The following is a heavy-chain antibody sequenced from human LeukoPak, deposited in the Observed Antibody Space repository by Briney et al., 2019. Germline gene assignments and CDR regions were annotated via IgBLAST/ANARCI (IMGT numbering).Heavy chain of an antibody. V-gene: IGHV4-59*08. Sequence: PSETLSLTCTVSGGSISSYYWSWIRQPPGKGLEWIGYIYYSGSTNYNPSLKSRVTISVDTSKNQFSLKLSSVTAADTAVYYCARHQVDTGAFDIWGQGTMVTVSS. D-gene: IGHD5-18*01. CDR1: GGSISSYY. J-gene: IGHJ3*02. CDR2: IYYSGST. CDR3: ARHQVDTGAFDI.